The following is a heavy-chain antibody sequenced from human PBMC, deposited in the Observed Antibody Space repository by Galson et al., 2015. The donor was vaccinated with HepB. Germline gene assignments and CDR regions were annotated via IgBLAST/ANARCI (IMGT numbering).Heavy chain of an antibody. V-gene: IGHV3-21*01. J-gene: IGHJ4*02. CDR1: GFTFSSYS. CDR3: ARDLGYCSSTSCQGADY. D-gene: IGHD2-2*01. Sequence: SLRLSCAASGFTFSSYSMNWVRQAPGKGLEWVSSISSSSSYIYYADSVKGRFTISKDNAKNSLYLQMNSLRAEDTAVYYCARDLGYCSSTSCQGADYWGQGTLVTVSS. CDR2: ISSSSSYI.